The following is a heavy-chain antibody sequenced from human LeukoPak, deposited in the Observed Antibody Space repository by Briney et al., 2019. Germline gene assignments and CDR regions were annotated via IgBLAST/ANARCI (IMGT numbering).Heavy chain of an antibody. V-gene: IGHV1-18*04. CDR2: ISAYNDNT. J-gene: IGHJ3*02. Sequence: ASVKVSCKASGYTFTSYYMHWVRQAPGQGLEWMGWISAYNDNTNYAQKLQGRVTMTTDTSTSTAYMELRSLRSDDTAVYYCARSEYSGYDWDAFDIWGQGTMVTVSS. CDR3: ARSEYSGYDWDAFDI. CDR1: GYTFTSYY. D-gene: IGHD5-12*01.